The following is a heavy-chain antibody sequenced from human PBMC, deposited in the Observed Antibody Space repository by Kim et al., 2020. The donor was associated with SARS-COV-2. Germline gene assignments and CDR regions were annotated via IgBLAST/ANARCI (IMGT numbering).Heavy chain of an antibody. CDR1: GFTFSSYS. Sequence: GGSLRLSCAASGFTFSSYSMNWVRQAPGKGLEWVSYISSSSSTIYYADSVKGRFTISRDNAKNSLYLQMNSLRAEDTAVYYCARETVTMIVVVITPYYYYGMDVWGQGTTVTVSS. J-gene: IGHJ6*02. D-gene: IGHD3-22*01. CDR3: ARETVTMIVVVITPYYYYGMDV. CDR2: ISSSSSTI. V-gene: IGHV3-48*04.